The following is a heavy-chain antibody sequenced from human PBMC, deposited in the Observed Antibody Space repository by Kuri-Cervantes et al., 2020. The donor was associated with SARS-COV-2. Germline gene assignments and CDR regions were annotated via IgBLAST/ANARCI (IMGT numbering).Heavy chain of an antibody. Sequence: GSLRLSCAASGFTFSNAWMSWVRQAPGKGLEWIGEINHSGSTNYNPSLKSRVTISVDTSKNQFSLKLSSVTAADTAVYYCARVTNWGYYFDYWGQGTLVTVSS. V-gene: IGHV4-34*01. CDR2: INHSGST. D-gene: IGHD7-27*01. CDR3: ARVTNWGYYFDY. J-gene: IGHJ4*02. CDR1: GFTFSNAW.